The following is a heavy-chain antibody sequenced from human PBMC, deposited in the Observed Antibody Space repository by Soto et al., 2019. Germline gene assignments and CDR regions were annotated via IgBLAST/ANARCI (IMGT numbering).Heavy chain of an antibody. V-gene: IGHV3-48*02. Sequence: EVQLVESGGGPVKPGGSLRLSCAASGFTFTRYSMNWVRQAPGKGLEWIAYIDYSSDTISYADSVKGRFTISRDNAKNSLYLQMNSLRDEDTAVYYCARLYYDYVWGQGTTVTVSS. J-gene: IGHJ6*02. CDR2: IDYSSDTI. CDR3: ARLYYDYV. CDR1: GFTFTRYS. D-gene: IGHD3-3*01.